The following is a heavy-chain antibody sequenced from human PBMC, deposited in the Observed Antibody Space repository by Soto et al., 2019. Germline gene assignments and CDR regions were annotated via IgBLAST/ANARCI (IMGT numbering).Heavy chain of an antibody. D-gene: IGHD3-10*01. CDR2: ISYDGSNK. Sequence: QVQLVESGGGVVQPGRSLRLSCAASGFTFSSYGMHWVRQAPGKGLEWVAVISYDGSNKYYADSVKGRFTISRDNSKNTLYLQMNSLRAEDTAVYYCAKDLLVRGVIITPPWFDPWGQGTLVTVSS. J-gene: IGHJ5*02. CDR1: GFTFSSYG. V-gene: IGHV3-30*18. CDR3: AKDLLVRGVIITPPWFDP.